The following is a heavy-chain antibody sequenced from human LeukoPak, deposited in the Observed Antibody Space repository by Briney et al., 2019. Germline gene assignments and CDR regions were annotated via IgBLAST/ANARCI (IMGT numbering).Heavy chain of an antibody. CDR1: GFTFSSYG. Sequence: PGRSLRLSCAASGFTFSSYGMHWVRQAPGKGLEWVAVIWYDGSNKYYADSVKGRFTISRENAQNSLFLQMNSLRAEDTAVYYCARDGGYRGYDADCWGQGTLVTVSS. CDR2: IWYDGSNK. J-gene: IGHJ4*02. CDR3: ARDGGYRGYDADC. V-gene: IGHV3-33*01. D-gene: IGHD5-12*01.